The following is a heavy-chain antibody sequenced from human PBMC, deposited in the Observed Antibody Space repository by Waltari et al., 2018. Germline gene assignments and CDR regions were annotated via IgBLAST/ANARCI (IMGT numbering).Heavy chain of an antibody. D-gene: IGHD6-19*01. CDR2: IYIGGNT. J-gene: IGHJ4*02. CDR3: AKQSPSYTRGWYPLES. CDR1: GFTVRTNF. V-gene: IGHV3-53*01. Sequence: EVQLVESGGNLIQPGGSLRLSCAAYGFTVRTNFISWVRQAPGKGLEWFSIIYIGGNTYYAGSGKGRFTISTDNYKNMVYLEMNSLRAEDTAVYYCAKQSPSYTRGWYPLESWGPGTLVTVSP.